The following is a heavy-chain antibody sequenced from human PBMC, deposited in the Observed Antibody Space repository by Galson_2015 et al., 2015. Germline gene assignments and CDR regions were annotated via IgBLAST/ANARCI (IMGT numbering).Heavy chain of an antibody. D-gene: IGHD2-15*01. Sequence: SVKVSCKASGFTFTSSAVQWVRRARGQRLEWIGWIVVGSGNTNYAQKFQERVTITRDMSTSTAYMELSSLRSEDTAVYYCAADPANYYGMDVWGQGTTVTVSS. CDR2: IVVGSGNT. J-gene: IGHJ6*02. V-gene: IGHV1-58*01. CDR3: AADPANYYGMDV. CDR1: GFTFTSSA.